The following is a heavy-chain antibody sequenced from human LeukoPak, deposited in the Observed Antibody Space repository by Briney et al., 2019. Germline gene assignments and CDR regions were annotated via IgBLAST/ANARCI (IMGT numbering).Heavy chain of an antibody. CDR1: GGSISGSSYY. V-gene: IGHV4-39*07. J-gene: IGHJ4*02. Sequence: SETLSLTCTVSGGSISGSSYYWGWIRQPPGKGLEWIGSIYYSGSTYYNPSLESRVTISLDTSKNQFSLKLSSVTAADTAVYYCAKAFSYYNSGTLDHWGQGTLVTVSS. D-gene: IGHD3-10*01. CDR2: IYYSGST. CDR3: AKAFSYYNSGTLDH.